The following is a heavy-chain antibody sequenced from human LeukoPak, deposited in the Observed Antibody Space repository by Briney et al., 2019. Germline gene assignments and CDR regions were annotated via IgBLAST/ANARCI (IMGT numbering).Heavy chain of an antibody. Sequence: PGGSLRLSCAASGFTFSSYGMSWVRQAPGKGLEWVSAISGSGGSTYYADSVKGRFTISRDNSKNTLYLQMNSLRAEDTAVYYCAKAYSSSWEPTGALDPWGQGTLVTVSS. V-gene: IGHV3-23*01. CDR3: AKAYSSSWEPTGALDP. CDR1: GFTFSSYG. CDR2: ISGSGGST. D-gene: IGHD6-13*01. J-gene: IGHJ5*02.